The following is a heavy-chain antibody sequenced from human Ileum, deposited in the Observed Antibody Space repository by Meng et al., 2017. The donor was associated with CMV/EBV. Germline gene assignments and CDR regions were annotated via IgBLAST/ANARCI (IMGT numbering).Heavy chain of an antibody. J-gene: IGHJ4*02. CDR2: IYRSGST. CDR3: ARDSRYCSRTSCYPTYFDY. V-gene: IGHV4-4*02. Sequence: GSLRLSCAVSGGPISSDNWWSWVRQPPGKGLEWIGEIYRSGSTNYNPSLKSRVTISVDKSKNQFSLKVSSVTAADTAVYYCARDSRYCSRTSCYPTYFDYWGQGTLVTVSS. D-gene: IGHD2-2*01. CDR1: GGPISSDNW.